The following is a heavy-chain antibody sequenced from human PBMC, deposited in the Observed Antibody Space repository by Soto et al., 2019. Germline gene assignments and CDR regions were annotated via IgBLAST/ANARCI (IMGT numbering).Heavy chain of an antibody. CDR2: INTYNGMT. CDR1: GYTFIKYH. D-gene: IGHD5-12*01. Sequence: QVQLVQSGGEVKKPGASVTVSCKASGYTFIKYHITWVRQAPGQGLEWMAWINTYNGMTDYAQRFQGRVTMTRDISTSTAYMELRNLGADDTAVYFCAKSPRGEMATDWGQGTLVTVSS. J-gene: IGHJ4*02. CDR3: AKSPRGEMATD. V-gene: IGHV1-18*01.